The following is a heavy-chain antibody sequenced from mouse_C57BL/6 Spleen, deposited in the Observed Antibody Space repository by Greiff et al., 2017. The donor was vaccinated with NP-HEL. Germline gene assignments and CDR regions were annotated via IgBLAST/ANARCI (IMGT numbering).Heavy chain of an antibody. D-gene: IGHD2-3*01. CDR2: ISYDGSN. J-gene: IGHJ3*01. V-gene: IGHV3-6*01. Sequence: VQLKESGPGLVKPSQSLSLTCSVTGYSITSGYYWNWIRQFPGNKLEWMGYISYDGSNNYNPSLKNRISITRDTSKNQFFLKLNSVTTEDTATYYCAREGGDGYLGYWGQGTLVTVSA. CDR1: GYSITSGYY. CDR3: AREGGDGYLGY.